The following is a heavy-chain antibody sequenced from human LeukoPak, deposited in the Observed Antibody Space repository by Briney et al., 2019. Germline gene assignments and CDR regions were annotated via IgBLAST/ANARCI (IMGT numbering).Heavy chain of an antibody. J-gene: IGHJ4*02. D-gene: IGHD3-22*01. V-gene: IGHV3-30-3*01. Sequence: PGGSLRLSCAASGFTFSSYAMHWVRQAPGKGLEWVAVISYDGSNKYYADSVKGRFTISRDNSKNTLYLQMNSLRAEDTAVYYCARDKDYYDSSGYSPLIWWQIDYWGQGTLVTVSS. CDR1: GFTFSSYA. CDR3: ARDKDYYDSSGYSPLIWWQIDY. CDR2: ISYDGSNK.